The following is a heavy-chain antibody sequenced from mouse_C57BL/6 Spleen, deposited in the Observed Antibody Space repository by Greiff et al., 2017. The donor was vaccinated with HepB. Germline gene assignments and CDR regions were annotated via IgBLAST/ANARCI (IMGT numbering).Heavy chain of an antibody. J-gene: IGHJ4*01. CDR1: GYTFTSYG. CDR3: ARRGGDGEYDAMDY. Sequence: QVQLKESGAELARPGASVKLSCKASGYTFTSYGISWVKQRTGQGLEWIGEIYPRSGNTYYNEKFKGKATLTADKSSSTAYMELRSLTSEDSAVYFCARRGGDGEYDAMDYWGQGTSVTVSS. V-gene: IGHV1-81*01. CDR2: IYPRSGNT. D-gene: IGHD3-3*01.